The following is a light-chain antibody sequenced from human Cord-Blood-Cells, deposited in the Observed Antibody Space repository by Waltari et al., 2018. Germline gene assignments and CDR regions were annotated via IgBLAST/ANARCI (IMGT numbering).Light chain of an antibody. J-gene: IGLJ3*02. CDR2: GDT. CDR3: QSYDSSLSGWV. CDR1: SPNIGAGYD. V-gene: IGLV1-40*01. Sequence: QSVLTQPPSVSGAPGQRVTISCTGSSPNIGAGYDVHWYQQLPGTAPKLLILGDTDEPSGAHSRRLGSKLVNSAPLASTGLQAEDEADYYCQSYDSSLSGWVFGGGTKLTVL.